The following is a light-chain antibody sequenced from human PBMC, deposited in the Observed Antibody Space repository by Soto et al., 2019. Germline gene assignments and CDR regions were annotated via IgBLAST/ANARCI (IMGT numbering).Light chain of an antibody. J-gene: IGLJ2*01. CDR2: SNN. CDR3: AAWDDSLNGAGVV. CDR1: SSNIGSNT. Sequence: QSVLPQPPSASGTPGQRVTISCSGSSSNIGSNTVNWYQQLPGTAPKLLIYSNNQRPSGVPDRFSGSKSGTSASLAISGLQSEDEADYYCAAWDDSLNGAGVVFGGGTKVTVL. V-gene: IGLV1-44*01.